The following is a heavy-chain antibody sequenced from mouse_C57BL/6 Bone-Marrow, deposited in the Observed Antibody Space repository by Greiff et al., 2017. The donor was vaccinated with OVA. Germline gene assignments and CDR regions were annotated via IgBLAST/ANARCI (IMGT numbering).Heavy chain of an antibody. CDR3: ARHGSCSVVATEEGGFDY. Sequence: VQLQESGAELVKPGASVKLSCKASGYTFTEYTIHWVKQRSGQGLEWIGWFYPGSGSIKYNEKFKDKATLTADKSSSTVYMELSRLTSEDSAVYFCARHGSCSVVATEEGGFDYWGQGTTLTVSS. V-gene: IGHV1-62-2*01. D-gene: IGHD1-1*01. J-gene: IGHJ2*01. CDR2: FYPGSGSI. CDR1: GYTFTEYT.